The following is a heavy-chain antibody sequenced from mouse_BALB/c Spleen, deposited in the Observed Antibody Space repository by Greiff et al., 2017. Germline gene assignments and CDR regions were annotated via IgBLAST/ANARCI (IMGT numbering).Heavy chain of an antibody. CDR2: IRNKANGYTT. J-gene: IGHJ2*01. CDR1: GFTFTDYY. CDR3: ARADLLWLPYFDY. V-gene: IGHV7-3*02. D-gene: IGHD2-2*01. Sequence: EVHLVESGGGLVQPGGSLRLSCATSGFTFTDYYMSWVRQPPGKALEWLGFIRNKANGYTTEYSASVKGRFTISRDNSQSILYLQMNTLRAEDSATYYCARADLLWLPYFDYWGQGTTLTVSS.